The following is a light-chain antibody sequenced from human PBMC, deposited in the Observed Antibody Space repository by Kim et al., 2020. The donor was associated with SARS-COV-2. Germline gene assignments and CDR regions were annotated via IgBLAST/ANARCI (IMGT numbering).Light chain of an antibody. CDR2: GAF. V-gene: IGKV1-27*01. Sequence: DIQMTQSPSSLSASVGDRVTITYRASQRIGNSLAWYQQKPGKAPNLLISGAFALQPGVPSRFIGSGSGTAFTLTITSLRPEDVATYYCQKYNSDPWTFGQGTKVDIK. J-gene: IGKJ1*01. CDR3: QKYNSDPWT. CDR1: QRIGNS.